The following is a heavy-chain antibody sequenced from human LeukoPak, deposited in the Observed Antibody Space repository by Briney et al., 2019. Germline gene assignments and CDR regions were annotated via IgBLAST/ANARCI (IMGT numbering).Heavy chain of an antibody. CDR1: GYTFTSYG. J-gene: IGHJ4*02. Sequence: ASVKVSCKASGYTFTSYGISWVRQAPGQGLEWMGWISAYNGNTNYAQKLQGRVTMTTDTSTSTAYMELRSLRSDDTAVYYCARDGYYYDSSGYYWLDYWGQGTLVTVSS. CDR3: ARDGYYYDSSGYYWLDY. CDR2: ISAYNGNT. D-gene: IGHD3-22*01. V-gene: IGHV1-18*01.